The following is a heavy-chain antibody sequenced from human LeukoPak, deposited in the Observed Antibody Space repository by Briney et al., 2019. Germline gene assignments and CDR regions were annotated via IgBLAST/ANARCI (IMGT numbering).Heavy chain of an antibody. V-gene: IGHV4-61*02. Sequence: SETLSLTCTVSGGSISSGSYYWSWIRQPAGKGLEWIGRISTCGSTNYNPSLKSRVTISVDTSKNQFSLNLSSVTAADTAVYYCAREGGYSYGDAPLHFDYWGQGTLVTVSS. CDR2: ISTCGST. J-gene: IGHJ4*02. D-gene: IGHD5-18*01. CDR1: GGSISSGSYY. CDR3: AREGGYSYGDAPLHFDY.